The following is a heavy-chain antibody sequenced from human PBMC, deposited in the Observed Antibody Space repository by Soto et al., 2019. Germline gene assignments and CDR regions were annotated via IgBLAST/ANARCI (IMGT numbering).Heavy chain of an antibody. CDR1: GGSISSSSYY. D-gene: IGHD6-19*01. CDR2: IYYSGST. J-gene: IGHJ5*02. Sequence: QLQLQESGPGLVKPSETLSLTCTVSGGSISSSSYYWGWIRQPPGKGLEWIGSIYYSGSTYYNPSLKSRVTISVDTSKNQFSLKRSSVTAADTAVYYCARQAEAVPFDPWGQGTLVTVSS. CDR3: ARQAEAVPFDP. V-gene: IGHV4-39*01.